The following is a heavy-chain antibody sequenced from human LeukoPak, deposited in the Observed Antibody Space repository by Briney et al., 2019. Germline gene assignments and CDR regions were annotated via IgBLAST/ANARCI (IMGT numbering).Heavy chain of an antibody. V-gene: IGHV4-59*01. J-gene: IGHJ4*02. CDR2: IYYSGST. Sequence: SETLSLTCTVSGGSISSYYWSWIRQPPGKGLEWIGCIYYSGSTNYNPSLKSRVTISVDTSKNQFSLKLSSVTAADTAVYYCASAYCSSTSCPIDYWGQGTLVTVSS. CDR3: ASAYCSSTSCPIDY. CDR1: GGSISSYY. D-gene: IGHD2-2*01.